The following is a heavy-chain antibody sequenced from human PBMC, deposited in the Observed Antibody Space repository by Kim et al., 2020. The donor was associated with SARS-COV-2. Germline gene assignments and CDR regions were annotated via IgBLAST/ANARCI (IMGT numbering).Heavy chain of an antibody. CDR3: TRLSGSWGPRDY. J-gene: IGHJ4*02. V-gene: IGHV3-73*01. D-gene: IGHD1-26*01. Sequence: AYATAVKGRSNISRDDSKNTAYLQMNSLKTEDTAVYYCTRLSGSWGPRDYWGQGTLVTVSS.